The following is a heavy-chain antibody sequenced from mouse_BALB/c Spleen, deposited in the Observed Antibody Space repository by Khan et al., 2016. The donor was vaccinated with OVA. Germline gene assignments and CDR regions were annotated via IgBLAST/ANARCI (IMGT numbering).Heavy chain of an antibody. V-gene: IGHV1-87*01. CDR2: IYPGDGDT. Sequence: VQLQESGAELARPGASVKLSCKASGYTFTSYWMQWVKQRPGQGLEWIGAIYPGDGDTRYTQRFKGKATLTADKSSTTAYMQLSNLASEDSAVYYCVRGTPSDYWGQGTTLTVSS. CDR3: VRGTPSDY. CDR1: GYTFTSYW. J-gene: IGHJ2*01.